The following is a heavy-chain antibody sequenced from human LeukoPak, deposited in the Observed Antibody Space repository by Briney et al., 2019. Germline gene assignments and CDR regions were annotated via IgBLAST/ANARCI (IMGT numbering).Heavy chain of an antibody. CDR2: ISYDGSNK. Sequence: GGSLRLSCAASGFTFSSYAMHWVRQAPGKGLEWVAVISYDGSNKYYADSVKGRFTISRDNSKNTLYLQMNSLRDEDTAVYYCARDRGVGAISPINWFDPWGQGTLVTVSS. D-gene: IGHD1-26*01. J-gene: IGHJ5*02. CDR3: ARDRGVGAISPINWFDP. V-gene: IGHV3-30-3*01. CDR1: GFTFSSYA.